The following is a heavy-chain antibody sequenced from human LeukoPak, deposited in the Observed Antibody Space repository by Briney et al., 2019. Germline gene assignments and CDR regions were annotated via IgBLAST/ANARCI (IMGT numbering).Heavy chain of an antibody. V-gene: IGHV3-9*02. CDR1: GFTSDDYA. Sequence: GGSLRLSCAASGFTSDDYARHWVRQAPGKGLEWVSGISWNSGSISYADSVKGRFTISRDNAKNSLYLQMNSLRAEDTAVYYCAPGGDYCSSSSCPSWGQGTIVTVSS. CDR3: APGGDYCSSSSCPS. CDR2: ISWNSGSI. J-gene: IGHJ3*01. D-gene: IGHD2-2*01.